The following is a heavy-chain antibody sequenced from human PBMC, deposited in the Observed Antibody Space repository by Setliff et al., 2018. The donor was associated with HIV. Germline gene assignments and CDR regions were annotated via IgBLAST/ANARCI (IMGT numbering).Heavy chain of an antibody. CDR2: LYPDDSDT. D-gene: IGHD6-6*01. V-gene: IGHV5-51*01. CDR1: GYNFANYW. J-gene: IGHJ6*02. CDR3: ARGSSSTNYYYYGLDV. Sequence: PGESLKISCKGSGYNFANYWIAWVRQMPGKGLEWMGILYPDDSDTRYSPSFQGQVTMSVDKTMRTAYLQWNSLKASDTALYYCARGSSSTNYYYYGLDVWGQGITVTVSS.